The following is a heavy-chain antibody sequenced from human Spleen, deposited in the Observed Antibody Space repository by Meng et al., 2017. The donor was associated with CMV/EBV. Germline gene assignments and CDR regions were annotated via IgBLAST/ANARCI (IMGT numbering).Heavy chain of an antibody. Sequence: LSLTCAASGFTFSSYSMNWVRQAPGKGLEWVSSISSSSSYIYYADSVKGRFTISRDNAKNSLYLQMNSLRAEDTAVYYCARVMGGQGWFDPWGQGTLVTVSS. CDR1: GFTFSSYS. J-gene: IGHJ5*02. CDR2: ISSSSSYI. CDR3: ARVMGGQGWFDP. D-gene: IGHD1-26*01. V-gene: IGHV3-21*01.